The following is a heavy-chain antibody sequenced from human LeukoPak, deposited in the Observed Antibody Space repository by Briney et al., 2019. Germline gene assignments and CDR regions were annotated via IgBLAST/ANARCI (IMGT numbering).Heavy chain of an antibody. V-gene: IGHV1-69*13. J-gene: IGHJ4*02. D-gene: IGHD3-10*01. Sequence: ASVKVSCKASGGTFSNYVISWVQQAPGRGLEWMGGIIPLFGIGNYTQKFQGRVTITADESTSTTYMELSSLRSEDTAVYYCAKEGEFTIYWGQGTLVTVSS. CDR2: IIPLFGIG. CDR3: AKEGEFTIY. CDR1: GGTFSNYV.